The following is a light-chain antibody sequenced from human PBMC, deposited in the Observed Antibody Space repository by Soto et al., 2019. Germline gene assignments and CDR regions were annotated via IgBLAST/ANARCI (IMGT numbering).Light chain of an antibody. CDR3: QQRSGWPHT. CDR1: QSVSSF. J-gene: IGKJ1*01. Sequence: EIVLTQSPVTLSLSPGERATLSCRASQSVSSFLAWYQQTPGQAPRLLIYDASNRATGIPARFSGSASGTDFTLTISSLEPEDYGVYYCQQRSGWPHTFGQGTKVESK. V-gene: IGKV3-11*01. CDR2: DAS.